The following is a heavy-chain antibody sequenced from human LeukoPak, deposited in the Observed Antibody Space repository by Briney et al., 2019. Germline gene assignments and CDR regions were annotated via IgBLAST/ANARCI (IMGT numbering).Heavy chain of an antibody. CDR1: GGSISSSSYY. V-gene: IGHV4-39*01. CDR2: IYYSGST. J-gene: IGHJ6*02. CDR3: ARGLPYYGSGSYHSPYYYYYYGMDV. Sequence: SETLSLTCTVSGGSISSSSYYWGWIRQPPGKGLEWIGSIYYSGSTYYNPSLKSRVTISVDTSKNQFSLKLSSVTAADTAVYYCARGLPYYGSGSYHSPYYYYYYGMDVWGQGTTVTVSS. D-gene: IGHD3-10*01.